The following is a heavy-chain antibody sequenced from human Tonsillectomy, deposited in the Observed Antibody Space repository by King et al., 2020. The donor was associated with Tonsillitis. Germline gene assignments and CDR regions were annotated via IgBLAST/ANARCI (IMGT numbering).Heavy chain of an antibody. CDR3: ANEFSSVS. J-gene: IGHJ4*02. D-gene: IGHD6-19*01. Sequence: VQLVESGGGVVQPGRSLRLSCAASGFTFSSYGMHWVRKAPGKGLEWVAVISYDGSNKYYADSVTGRFTISRDNSKNTLYLQMNSLRAEDTGVYYCANEFSSVSWGQGALVTVSS. CDR2: ISYDGSNK. CDR1: GFTFSSYG. V-gene: IGHV3-30*18.